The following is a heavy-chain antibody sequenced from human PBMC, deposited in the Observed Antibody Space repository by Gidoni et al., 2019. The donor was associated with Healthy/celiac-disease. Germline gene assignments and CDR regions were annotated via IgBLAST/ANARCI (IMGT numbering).Heavy chain of an antibody. CDR3: ARGNYGIAVAGTFPDY. J-gene: IGHJ4*02. Sequence: QAQLVQSGAEGTKPAASGNVCCQASGYTFNRHAMHWVRQAPGQRLEWMGWINAGNGNTKSSQKFQGRVTITRDTSASTAYMELSSLRSEDTAVYYCARGNYGIAVAGTFPDYWGQGTLVTVSS. CDR2: INAGNGNT. D-gene: IGHD6-19*01. V-gene: IGHV1-3*01. CDR1: GYTFNRHA.